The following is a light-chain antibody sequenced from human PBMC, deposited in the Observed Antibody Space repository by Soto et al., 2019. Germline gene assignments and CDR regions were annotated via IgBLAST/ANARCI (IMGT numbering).Light chain of an antibody. CDR2: GAS. Sequence: EIVLTPSPGTLSLSPVERATLSCRASQSVSSSYLAWYQQKPGQAPRLLIYGASSRATGIPDRFSGSGSGTDFTLTISSLEPEDFAVYYCQQYGSSPTFGQGTKVDIK. CDR1: QSVSSSY. J-gene: IGKJ1*01. CDR3: QQYGSSPT. V-gene: IGKV3-20*01.